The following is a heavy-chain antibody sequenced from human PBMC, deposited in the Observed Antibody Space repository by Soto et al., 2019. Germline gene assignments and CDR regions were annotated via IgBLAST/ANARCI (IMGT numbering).Heavy chain of an antibody. J-gene: IGHJ4*02. V-gene: IGHV5-51*01. CDR1: GYTFTSYW. Sequence: ESLKISCNASGYTFTSYWIGWVRQMPWKGLEWMGFIYPGDSDARYSPSFEGQVTISVDKSINTAYLRWNSLKASDTAIYYCARQPDYNILTGYLYYFDYWGQGTPVTVSS. D-gene: IGHD3-9*01. CDR2: IYPGDSDA. CDR3: ARQPDYNILTGYLYYFDY.